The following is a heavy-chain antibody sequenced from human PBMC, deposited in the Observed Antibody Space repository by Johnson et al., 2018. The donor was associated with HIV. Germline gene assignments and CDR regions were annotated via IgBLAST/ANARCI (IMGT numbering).Heavy chain of an antibody. Sequence: AWMNWVRQVPGKGLEWVGRIKSNTDGGTTDYAVPVKGRFTISRDDSKNMMSLQMNNLRAEDTGVYYCTTEGDAFDIWGQGTMVTVSS. CDR3: TTEGDAFDI. CDR2: IKSNTDGGTT. V-gene: IGHV3-15*01. J-gene: IGHJ3*02. CDR1: AW.